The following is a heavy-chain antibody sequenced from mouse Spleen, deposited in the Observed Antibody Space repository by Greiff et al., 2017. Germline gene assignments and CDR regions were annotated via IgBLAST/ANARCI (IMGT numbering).Heavy chain of an antibody. CDR3: ARNFDYDYAMDY. Sequence: EVQVVESGGGLVKPGGSLKLSCAASGFTFSSYAMSWVRQTPEKRLEWVATISSGGSYTYYPDSVKGRFTISRDNAKNTLYLQMSSLRSEDTAMYYCARNFDYDYAMDYWGQGTSVTVSS. J-gene: IGHJ4*01. D-gene: IGHD2-4*01. CDR1: GFTFSSYA. V-gene: IGHV5-9-3*01. CDR2: ISSGGSYT.